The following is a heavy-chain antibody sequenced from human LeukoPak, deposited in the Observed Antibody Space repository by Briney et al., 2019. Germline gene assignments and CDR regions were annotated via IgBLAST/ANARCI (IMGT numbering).Heavy chain of an antibody. CDR1: GFTFSSYW. Sequence: GGSLRLSCAASGFTFSSYWMHWVRQAPGKGLVWVSRINSDGSSTSYADSVKGRFTISRDNAKNTLYLQMNSLRAEDTAVYYCAVPSIAEAGTFYWYLDLWGRGTLVTVSS. CDR2: INSDGSST. J-gene: IGHJ2*01. V-gene: IGHV3-74*01. CDR3: AVPSIAEAGTFYWYLDL. D-gene: IGHD6-19*01.